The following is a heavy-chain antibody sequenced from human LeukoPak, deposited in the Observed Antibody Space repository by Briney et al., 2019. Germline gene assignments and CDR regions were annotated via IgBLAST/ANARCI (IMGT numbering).Heavy chain of an antibody. CDR3: ASAAAAGILDV. D-gene: IGHD6-13*01. Sequence: SETLSLTCAVYGGSFSGYYWSWIRQPPGEGLEWIGYIYYSGSTNYNPSLKSRVTISVDTSKNQFSLKLSSVTAADTAVYYCASAAAAGILDVWGKGTTVTVSS. CDR2: IYYSGST. CDR1: GGSFSGYY. J-gene: IGHJ6*04. V-gene: IGHV4-59*01.